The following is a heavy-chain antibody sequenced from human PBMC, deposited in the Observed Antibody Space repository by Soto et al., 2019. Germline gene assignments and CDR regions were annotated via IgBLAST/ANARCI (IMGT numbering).Heavy chain of an antibody. J-gene: IGHJ4*02. CDR1: GFAFNNYA. D-gene: IGHD6-19*01. Sequence: EVQLLESGGGLVQPGGSLRLLCAGSGFAFNNYAMTWVRQAPGKGLEWVSTIPNGGMSFYGNTVQGRLTISRDNTESTVYPQMNSLRAEDTAVYHCARIDKFNSQSSGWANRFDYWGQGTLVTVSS. CDR3: ARIDKFNSQSSGWANRFDY. CDR2: IPNGGMS. V-gene: IGHV3-23*01.